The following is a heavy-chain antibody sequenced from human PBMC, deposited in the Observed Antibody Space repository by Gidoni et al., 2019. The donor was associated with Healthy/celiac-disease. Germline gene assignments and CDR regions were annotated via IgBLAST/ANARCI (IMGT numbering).Heavy chain of an antibody. Sequence: QVQLQESCPGLVKPSQTLSLTCPVSGGSIRRGSYYGSWIRQPAGKGLEWIGRIYTSGSTNYNPSLKSRVTISVDTSKNQFSLKLSSVTAADTAVYYCAGWFREFHDAFDIWGQGTMVTVSS. J-gene: IGHJ3*02. CDR1: GGSIRRGSYY. CDR3: AGWFREFHDAFDI. CDR2: IYTSGST. D-gene: IGHD3-10*01. V-gene: IGHV4-61*02.